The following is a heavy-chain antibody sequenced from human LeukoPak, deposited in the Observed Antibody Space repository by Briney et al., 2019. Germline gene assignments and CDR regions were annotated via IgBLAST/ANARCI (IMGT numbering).Heavy chain of an antibody. CDR3: ARGNEWSFDY. V-gene: IGHV3-74*01. J-gene: IGHJ4*02. D-gene: IGHD3-3*01. CDR2: INTDGSST. Sequence: GGSLRLSCAAAGFTFSSYWMHWVRQAPGKGLVWVSRINTDGSSTIYADSVKGRFTISRDNANNTLYLQMNSLRAEDTAVYACARGNEWSFDYWAQGTLVTVSS. CDR1: GFTFSSYW.